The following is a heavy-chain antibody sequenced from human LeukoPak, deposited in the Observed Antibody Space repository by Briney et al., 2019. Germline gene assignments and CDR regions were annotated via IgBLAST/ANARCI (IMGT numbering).Heavy chain of an antibody. V-gene: IGHV4-59*01. CDR2: IYYSGST. D-gene: IGHD5-18*01. CDR1: GGSISSYY. J-gene: IGHJ6*04. CDR3: ARARGYSYGLYSYYGMDV. Sequence: PSETLSLTCTVSGGSISSYYWSWIRQPPGKGLEWIGYIYYSGSTNYNPSLKSRVTISVDTSKNQFSLKLSSVTAADTAVYYCARARGYSYGLYSYYGMDVWGKGTTVTVSS.